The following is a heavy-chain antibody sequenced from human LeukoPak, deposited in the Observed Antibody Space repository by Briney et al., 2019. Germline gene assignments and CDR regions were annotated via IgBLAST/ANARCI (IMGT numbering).Heavy chain of an antibody. D-gene: IGHD3-3*01. CDR2: IYYSGST. V-gene: IGHV4-59*08. CDR3: ARHATGFWSGYYISLGTENFDY. CDR1: GGSISSYY. Sequence: SETLSLTCTVSGGSISSYYWSWIRQPPGKGLEWIGYIYYSGSTNYNPSLKSRVTISVDTSKNQFPLKLSSVTAADTAVYYCARHATGFWSGYYISLGTENFDYWGQGTLVTVSS. J-gene: IGHJ4*02.